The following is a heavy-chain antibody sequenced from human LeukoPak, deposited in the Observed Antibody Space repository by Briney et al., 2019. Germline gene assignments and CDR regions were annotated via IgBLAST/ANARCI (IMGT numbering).Heavy chain of an antibody. CDR1: GYTFTGYY. Sequence: ASVKVSCKASGYTFTGYYMHWVRQAPGQGLEWMGWINPNSGGTNYAQKFQGRVTMTGDTSISTAYMELSRLRSDDTAVYYCARSARPREFFDYWGQGTLVTVSS. D-gene: IGHD6-6*01. CDR3: ARSARPREFFDY. CDR2: INPNSGGT. V-gene: IGHV1-2*02. J-gene: IGHJ4*02.